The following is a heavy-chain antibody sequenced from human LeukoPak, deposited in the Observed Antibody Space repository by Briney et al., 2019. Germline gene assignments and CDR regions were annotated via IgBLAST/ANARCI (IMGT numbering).Heavy chain of an antibody. CDR3: TGQDYSNDPHDY. CDR2: IRSKANSYAT. V-gene: IGHV3-73*01. D-gene: IGHD4-11*01. Sequence: PGGSLRLSCAASGFTFSGSAMHWVRQASGKGLEWVGRIRSKANSYATAYAASVKGRFTISRDDSKNTAYLQMNSLKTEDTAVYYCTGQDYSNDPHDYWGQGTLVTVSS. J-gene: IGHJ4*02. CDR1: GFTFSGSA.